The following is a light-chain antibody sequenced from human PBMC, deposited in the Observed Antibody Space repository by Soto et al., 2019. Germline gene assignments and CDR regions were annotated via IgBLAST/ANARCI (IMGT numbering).Light chain of an antibody. V-gene: IGKV4-1*01. CDR2: WAS. J-gene: IGKJ1*01. Sequence: DIVMTQSPDSLAVSLGERATINCKSSRSILSSSNNKNYLAWYQQKPGQPPRLLIYWASTRESGVPDRFSGSGSGTDFTLTISSLQAEDVAVYYCQQYYAIPRTFGQGTKVEL. CDR3: QQYYAIPRT. CDR1: RSILSSSNNKNY.